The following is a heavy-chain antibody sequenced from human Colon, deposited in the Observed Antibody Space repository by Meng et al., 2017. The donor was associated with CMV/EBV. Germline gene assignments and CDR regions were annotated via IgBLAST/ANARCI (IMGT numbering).Heavy chain of an antibody. J-gene: IGHJ4*02. CDR2: ISGSGRNT. Sequence: GESLKISCVASGFRFSSSAMSWVRQAPGKGLEWVAFISGSGRNTYSAASVKGRFIISRDNSLNTLFLEMNNQGADDTATYYCAKDWKYDFWSGYFPDYWGQGTLVTVSS. CDR3: AKDWKYDFWSGYFPDY. V-gene: IGHV3-23*01. D-gene: IGHD3/OR15-3a*01. CDR1: GFRFSSSA.